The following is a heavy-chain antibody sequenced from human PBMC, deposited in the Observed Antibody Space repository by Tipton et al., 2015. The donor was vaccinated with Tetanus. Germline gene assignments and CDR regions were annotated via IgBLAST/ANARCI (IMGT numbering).Heavy chain of an antibody. V-gene: IGHV6-1*01. CDR3: ARGTGDY. CDR2: TYYRSKWYN. Sequence: GLVKPSQTLSLTCVISGDSVDTNRAAWNWIRQSPSRGLEWLGRTYYRSKWYNDYAESLKSRIVINPDTSKNQFSLKLSSVTAADTAVYYCARGTGDYWGQGTLVTVSS. CDR1: GDSVDTNRAA. J-gene: IGHJ4*02. D-gene: IGHD1-14*01.